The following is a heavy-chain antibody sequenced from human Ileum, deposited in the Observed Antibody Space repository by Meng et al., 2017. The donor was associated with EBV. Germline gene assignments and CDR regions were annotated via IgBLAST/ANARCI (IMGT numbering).Heavy chain of an antibody. CDR3: AHEEDWRIDY. J-gene: IGHJ4*02. D-gene: IGHD3/OR15-3a*01. CDR1: GFSLSTSGVG. V-gene: IGHV2-5*02. CDR2: GYWDDDK. Sequence: TTLKGSAPMLVKPTQTLTLTCTFSGFSLSTSGVGVGWIRQPPGKGLEWLALGYWDDDKRYSPSLERRLTITKDTSKNQVVLTRINMDPLDTATYYCAHEEDWRIDYWGQGTLVTVSS.